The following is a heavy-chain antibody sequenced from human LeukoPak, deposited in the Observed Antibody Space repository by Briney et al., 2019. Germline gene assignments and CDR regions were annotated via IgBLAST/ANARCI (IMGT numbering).Heavy chain of an antibody. J-gene: IGHJ4*02. D-gene: IGHD5-18*01. CDR2: IGGNPHGGTT. CDR3: TRDVGGYNYGYVWFDY. CDR1: GFTFGDYA. Sequence: PGGSLRLSCRTSGFTFGDYAMTWVRQAPGKGLEWVGFIGGNPHGGTTQYAASVKGRFTISRDDSKSIAYLQMNSLKTEDTAVYYCTRDVGGYNYGYVWFDYWGQGTPVTVSS. V-gene: IGHV3-49*04.